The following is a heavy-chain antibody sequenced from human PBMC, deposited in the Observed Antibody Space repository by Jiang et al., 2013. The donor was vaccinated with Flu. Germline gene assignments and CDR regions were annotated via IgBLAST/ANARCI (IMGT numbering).Heavy chain of an antibody. CDR2: TFYRSQWHN. J-gene: IGHJ6*02. D-gene: IGHD1-26*01. Sequence: SQTLSLTCAISGDSVSSSSAAWSWIRQSPSRGLEWLGRTFYRSQWHNNYAESLQSRITFNADTSKNQFSLQMNSVNLDDTAVYYCARDGGSYRNHYSMDVWGQGTTVTVSS. CDR3: ARDGGSYRNHYSMDV. V-gene: IGHV6-1*01. CDR1: GDSVSSSSAA.